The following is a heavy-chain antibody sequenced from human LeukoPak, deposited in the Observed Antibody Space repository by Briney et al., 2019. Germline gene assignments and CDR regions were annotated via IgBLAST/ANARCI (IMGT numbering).Heavy chain of an antibody. V-gene: IGHV6-1*01. D-gene: IGHD3-10*01. Sequence: SQTLSLTCAISGDSVSSNSAAWNWIRQSPSRGLEWLGRTYYRSKWYNDYAVSVKSRITINPDTSKNQFSLQLNSVTPEDTAVYYCARGPATTMGYYYYYMDVWGKGTTVTVSS. CDR3: ARGPATTMGYYYYYMDV. CDR2: TYYRSKWYN. J-gene: IGHJ6*03. CDR1: GDSVSSNSAA.